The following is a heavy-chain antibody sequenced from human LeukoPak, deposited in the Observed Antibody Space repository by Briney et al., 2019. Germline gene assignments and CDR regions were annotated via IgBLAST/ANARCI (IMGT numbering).Heavy chain of an antibody. D-gene: IGHD3-16*01. V-gene: IGHV5-51*01. Sequence: GGSLKISCKGSGFSFTSYYIAWVRQMPGKGLEWMGVIFPGDSNTRYSPSFQGQVTISADKSISTAYLQWSSLKASDTAMYYCARRGPALVYWGQGTLVTVSS. CDR1: GFSFTSYY. J-gene: IGHJ4*02. CDR2: IFPGDSNT. CDR3: ARRGPALVY.